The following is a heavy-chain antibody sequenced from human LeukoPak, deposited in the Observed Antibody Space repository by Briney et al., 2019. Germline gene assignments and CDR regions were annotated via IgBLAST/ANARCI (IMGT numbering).Heavy chain of an antibody. Sequence: PGGSLRLSCAASGFTFDDYAMHWVRQAPGKGLEWVSGISWNSGSIGYADSVRGRFTISRDNAKNSLYLQMNSLRAEDTAVYYCAREFRSYPDYWGQGTLVTVSS. CDR2: ISWNSGSI. J-gene: IGHJ4*02. CDR1: GFTFDDYA. D-gene: IGHD1-26*01. V-gene: IGHV3-9*01. CDR3: AREFRSYPDY.